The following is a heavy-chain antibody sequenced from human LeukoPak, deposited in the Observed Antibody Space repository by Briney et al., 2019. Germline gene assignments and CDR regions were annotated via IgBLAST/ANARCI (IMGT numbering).Heavy chain of an antibody. CDR1: GFTFSSVS. J-gene: IGHJ4*02. V-gene: IGHV3-48*02. CDR3: ARGRSGYYFDY. CDR2: ISSTSTST. Sequence: GGALRLSCAASGFTFSSVSMNWVRQAPGKGLEWVSYISSTSTSTYYADSAKGRFTISRDNAQNSLYLQMNSLGDDDTAVYYCARGRSGYYFDYWGQGTLVTVSS. D-gene: IGHD3-22*01.